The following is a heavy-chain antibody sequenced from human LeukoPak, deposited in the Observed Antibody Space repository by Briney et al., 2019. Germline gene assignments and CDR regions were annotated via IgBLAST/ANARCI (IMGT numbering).Heavy chain of an antibody. J-gene: IGHJ3*02. Sequence: PGRSLRLSCAASGFTFSSYAMHWVRQAPGKGLEWVAVISYDGSNKYYADSVKGRFTISRDNSKDTLYLQMNSLRAEDTAVYYCAKDQKGATRRDAFDIWGQGTMVTVSS. D-gene: IGHD1-26*01. CDR2: ISYDGSNK. V-gene: IGHV3-30-3*01. CDR3: AKDQKGATRRDAFDI. CDR1: GFTFSSYA.